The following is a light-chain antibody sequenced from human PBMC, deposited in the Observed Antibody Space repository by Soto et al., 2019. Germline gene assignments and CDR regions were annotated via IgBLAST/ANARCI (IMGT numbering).Light chain of an antibody. CDR1: QSVSNN. J-gene: IGKJ3*01. Sequence: EVEMTQSPATLSVSPGERATLSCRASQSVSNNLAWYQQKPGQAPRLLISGASTRATGIPARFSGSGSGTEFTLTISSVQSEDFAVYYCQQFNTWPETFGPGTKVDFK. V-gene: IGKV3-15*01. CDR3: QQFNTWPET. CDR2: GAS.